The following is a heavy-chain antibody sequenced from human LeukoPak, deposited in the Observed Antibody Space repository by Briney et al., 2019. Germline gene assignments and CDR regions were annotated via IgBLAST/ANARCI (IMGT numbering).Heavy chain of an antibody. D-gene: IGHD1-26*01. J-gene: IGHJ4*02. CDR3: ARVEVGAVLFDY. CDR2: INHSGST. CDR1: GGSFSGYY. Sequence: SETLSLTCAFYGGSFSGYYWSWIRQPPGKGLEWIGEINHSGSTNYNPSLKSRVTIPVDTSKNQFSLKLSSVTAADTDVYYCARVEVGAVLFDYWGQGTLVTVSS. V-gene: IGHV4-34*01.